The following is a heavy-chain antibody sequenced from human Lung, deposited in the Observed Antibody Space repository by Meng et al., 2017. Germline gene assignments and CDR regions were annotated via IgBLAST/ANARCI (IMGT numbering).Heavy chain of an antibody. CDR3: TNDRLNH. V-gene: IGHV3-74*01. J-gene: IGHJ1*01. CDR2: INRDGTKP. CDR1: GFTFTDHW. Sequence: EVRLLSSGGGLVPPGGSLRLSCAASGFTFTDHWMHCVRQGPGKGLVWVSRINRDGTKPTYADSVKGRFTISRDNAKNTLYLQTNNLRAEDTAFYYCTNDRLNHWGQGALVTVSS. D-gene: IGHD1-1*01.